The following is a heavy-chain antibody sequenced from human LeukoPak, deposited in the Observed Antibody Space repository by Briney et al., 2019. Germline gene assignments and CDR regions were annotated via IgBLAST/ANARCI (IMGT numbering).Heavy chain of an antibody. CDR3: ARCERRKECLAGGIDY. CDR2: IYYSGST. CDR1: GGSINTYY. Sequence: SETLSLTCTVSGGSINTYYWSGIRQPPGKGLEWIGYIYYSGSTNYNPSLKSRVTISVDTSKNQFSLKLSSVSAADTAVYYCARCERRKECLAGGIDYWGQGTLVTVSS. J-gene: IGHJ4*02. D-gene: IGHD5/OR15-5a*01. V-gene: IGHV4-59*01.